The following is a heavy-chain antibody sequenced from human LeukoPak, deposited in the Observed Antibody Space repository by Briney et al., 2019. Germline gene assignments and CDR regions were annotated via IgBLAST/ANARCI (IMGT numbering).Heavy chain of an antibody. CDR1: GFMFSDYW. Sequence: SGGSLRLSCTASGFMFSDYWMSWVRQAPGKGPEWVANINPAGSQQYSVDSLKGRFTVSRDSAKKSFYLQMNYLRAEDTAVYFCVKWGPYCSTHYCPAHESWGQGTLVTVSS. CDR2: INPAGSQQ. V-gene: IGHV3-7*01. J-gene: IGHJ5*02. CDR3: VKWGPYCSTHYCPAHES. D-gene: IGHD4-11*01.